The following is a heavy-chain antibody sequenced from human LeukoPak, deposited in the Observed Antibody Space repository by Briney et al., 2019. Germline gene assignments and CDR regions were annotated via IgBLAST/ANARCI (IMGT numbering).Heavy chain of an antibody. J-gene: IGHJ4*02. CDR2: ISFDGTNK. V-gene: IGHV3-30-3*01. D-gene: IGHD3-10*01. CDR3: SRDRGAGDFDY. CDR1: GFTFRNYA. Sequence: GRSLRLSCAASGFTFRNYAMHWVRQAPGKGLEWVTIISFDGTNKYYGDSVKGRFTVSRDNSENTLYLQMSSLRTEDTAVYYCSRDRGAGDFDYWGQGTLVTVSS.